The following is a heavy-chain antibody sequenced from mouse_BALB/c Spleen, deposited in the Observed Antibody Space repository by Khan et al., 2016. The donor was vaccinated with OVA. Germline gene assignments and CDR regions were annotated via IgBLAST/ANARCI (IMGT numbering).Heavy chain of an antibody. D-gene: IGHD2-4*01. CDR1: GYSITSDYA. CDR2: ISSTGST. CDR3: ARSLYYNYGYALDY. Sequence: EVQLQESGPGLVKPSQSLSLTCTVTGYSITSDYAWNWIRQFPGNILEWVGYISSTGSTSSNPSLKSRISITRDTSKNQFFLQLRSVTSEDTATYYCARSLYYNYGYALDYWGRGTSVTVSA. J-gene: IGHJ4*01. V-gene: IGHV3-2*02.